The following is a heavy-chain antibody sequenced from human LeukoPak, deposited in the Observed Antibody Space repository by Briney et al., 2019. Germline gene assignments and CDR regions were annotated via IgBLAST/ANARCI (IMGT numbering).Heavy chain of an antibody. J-gene: IGHJ4*02. Sequence: ASVNVSCKASGYHFTSYSMHWVRQAPGQGLEWMGIIKASGGSTTYAQKFQDRITMTRDTSTSTVYMELSSLTSDDTAVYYCARASGFFPRENHFDHWGQGTLVSVSS. V-gene: IGHV1-46*01. CDR3: ARASGFFPRENHFDH. CDR2: IKASGGST. CDR1: GYHFTSYS. D-gene: IGHD1-26*01.